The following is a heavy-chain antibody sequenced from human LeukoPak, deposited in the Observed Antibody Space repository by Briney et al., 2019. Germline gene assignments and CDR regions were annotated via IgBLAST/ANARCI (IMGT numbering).Heavy chain of an antibody. CDR3: ARDGNYGSGSYYGHYGMDV. D-gene: IGHD3-10*01. Sequence: APVKVSCKASGYTFTGYYMHWARQAPGQGLEWMGWINPNSGGTNYAQKFQGWVTMTRDTSISTAYMELSRLRSDDTAVYYCARDGNYGSGSYYGHYGMDVWGQGTTVTVSS. V-gene: IGHV1-2*04. CDR1: GYTFTGYY. CDR2: INPNSGGT. J-gene: IGHJ6*02.